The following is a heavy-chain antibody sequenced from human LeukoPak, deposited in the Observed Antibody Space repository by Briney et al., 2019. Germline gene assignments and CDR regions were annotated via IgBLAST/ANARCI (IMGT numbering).Heavy chain of an antibody. D-gene: IGHD3-22*01. V-gene: IGHV3-23*01. CDR1: GFTFSSYA. CDR2: ISGGGSGT. Sequence: GGSLRLSYAPSGFTFSSYAMSWVRQAPGKGLEWVAVISGGGSGTYYADSVRGRFTISRDNSKNTVYLQMNSLRAEDTATYYCAKAVGSSGYFSRDAFDIWGQGTMVTVSS. CDR3: AKAVGSSGYFSRDAFDI. J-gene: IGHJ3*02.